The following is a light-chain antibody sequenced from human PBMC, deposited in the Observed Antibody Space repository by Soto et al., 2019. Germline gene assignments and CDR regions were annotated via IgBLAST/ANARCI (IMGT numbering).Light chain of an antibody. J-gene: IGLJ1*01. Sequence: QSVLAQPRSVSGSVGQSVTISCTGTSSDVGGYNLVSWYQQYPGKAPKVLIYEVTKRSSGVPDRFSGSKSGNTASLTISGLQGEDGADYLCCSYAGTHTFTYVFGTGPKV. CDR2: EVT. CDR1: SSDVGGYNL. CDR3: CSYAGTHTFTYV. V-gene: IGLV2-11*01.